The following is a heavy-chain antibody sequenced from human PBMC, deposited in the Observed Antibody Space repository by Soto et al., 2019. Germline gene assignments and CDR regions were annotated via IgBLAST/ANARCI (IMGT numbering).Heavy chain of an antibody. D-gene: IGHD5-12*01. CDR2: IIPIFGTA. CDR3: ARGNHRWLQLWYFDL. CDR1: GGTLSSYT. V-gene: IGHV1-69*12. J-gene: IGHJ2*01. Sequence: QVQLVQSGAEVKKPGSSVTVSCKASGGTLSSYTISWVRQAPGQWLEWMGGIIPIFGTANYAQKFQGRVTITADESTSTAYMELSSLRSEDTAVYYCARGNHRWLQLWYFDLWGRGTLVTVSS.